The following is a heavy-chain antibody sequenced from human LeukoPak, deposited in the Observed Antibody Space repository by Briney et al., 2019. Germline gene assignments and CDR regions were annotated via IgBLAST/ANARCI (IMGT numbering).Heavy chain of an antibody. CDR2: INSDGSST. CDR3: AGAALCSTSCYEDY. Sequence: GGSLRLSCAASGFTFSSYAMSWVRQAPGKGLEWVSRINSDGSSTSYADSVKGRFTVSRDNAKNTLYLQMNSLRAEDTAVYYCAGAALCSTSCYEDYWGQGTLVTVSS. CDR1: GFTFSSYA. V-gene: IGHV3-74*01. J-gene: IGHJ4*02. D-gene: IGHD2-2*01.